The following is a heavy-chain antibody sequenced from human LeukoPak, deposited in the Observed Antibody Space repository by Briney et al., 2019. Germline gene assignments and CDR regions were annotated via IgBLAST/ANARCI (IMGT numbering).Heavy chain of an antibody. J-gene: IGHJ4*02. CDR2: IYSGGDT. CDR1: GFTVSSKY. V-gene: IGHV3-66*01. Sequence: GGSLRLSCAASGFTVSSKYMSWVRQAPGKGLEWVSVIYSGGDTYYADSVKGRFTISRDNSKYMIYLEMSSLKAEDTAVYYCAKERNLEIAVAGTIFDYWGQGTLVTVSS. D-gene: IGHD6-19*01. CDR3: AKERNLEIAVAGTIFDY.